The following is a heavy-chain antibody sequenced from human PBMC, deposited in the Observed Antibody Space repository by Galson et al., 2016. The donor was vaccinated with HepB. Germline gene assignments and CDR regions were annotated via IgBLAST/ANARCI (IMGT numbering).Heavy chain of an antibody. CDR1: GFTFISYW. J-gene: IGHJ4*02. CDR2: IKQDGSEK. Sequence: SLRLSCAASGFTFISYWMSWVRQAPGKGLEWVASIKQDGSEKYYVDSVKGRFTISRDNARNSLYLQMNSLRAEVTAVYYCARDKRLGLLWGQGTLVTVSS. D-gene: IGHD5-18*01. V-gene: IGHV3-7*03. CDR3: ARDKRLGLL.